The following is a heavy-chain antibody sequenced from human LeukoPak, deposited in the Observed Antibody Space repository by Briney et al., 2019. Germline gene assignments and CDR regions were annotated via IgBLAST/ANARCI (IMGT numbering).Heavy chain of an antibody. J-gene: IGHJ4*02. Sequence: GGSLRLSCAASGFTFSSYAMSWVRQAPGKGLEWVSAISGSGGSTYYADSVKGRFTISRDNSKNTLYLQMNSLRAEDTAVYYCAKVSVIVVVPAAPLDYWGQGTLVTVSS. D-gene: IGHD2-2*01. CDR2: ISGSGGST. CDR1: GFTFSSYA. CDR3: AKVSVIVVVPAAPLDY. V-gene: IGHV3-23*01.